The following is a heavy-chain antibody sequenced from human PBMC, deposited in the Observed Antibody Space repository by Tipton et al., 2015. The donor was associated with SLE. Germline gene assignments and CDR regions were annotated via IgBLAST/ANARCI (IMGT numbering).Heavy chain of an antibody. D-gene: IGHD3-22*01. CDR3: ARAGRYYYDSSGYYYLIDY. V-gene: IGHV4-61*02. CDR1: GGSISSGSYY. J-gene: IGHJ4*02. Sequence: TLSLTCTVSGGSISSGSYYWSWIRQPAGKGLEWIGRIYTSGSTNYNPSLKSRVTISVDTSKNQFSLKLSSVTAADTAVYYCARAGRYYYDSSGYYYLIDYWGQGTLVTVSS. CDR2: IYTSGST.